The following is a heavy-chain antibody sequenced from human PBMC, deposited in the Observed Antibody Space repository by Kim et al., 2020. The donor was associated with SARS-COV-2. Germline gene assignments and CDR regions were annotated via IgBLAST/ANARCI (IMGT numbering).Heavy chain of an antibody. D-gene: IGHD3-16*01. CDR1: GFTVSSNY. V-gene: IGHV3-66*01. CDR3: ARDQEFGSYGDYYYFGMDV. J-gene: IGHJ6*02. Sequence: GGSLRLSCAASGFTVSSNYISWVRQAPGKGLEWVSVIYNGGSTYYADSMKGRFTISRDNSKNTLYLQMNSLRAEDTAVYYCARDQEFGSYGDYYYFGMDVWGQGTTVTVSS. CDR2: IYNGGST.